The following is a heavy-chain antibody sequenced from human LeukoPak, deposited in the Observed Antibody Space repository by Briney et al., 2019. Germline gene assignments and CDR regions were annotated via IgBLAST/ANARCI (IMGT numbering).Heavy chain of an antibody. CDR3: ATRLRSGLRELSPYFDD. CDR2: IYHSGST. J-gene: IGHJ4*03. CDR1: GGSISSSNW. Sequence: SGTLSLTCAVSGGSISSSNWWSWGRQPPGEGLEWFGVIYHSGSTNYNPSLKSRVTISVDKSKNQFSLKLSSVTAADTAVYYCATRLRSGLRELSPYFDDWGQGTPVTVSS. D-gene: IGHD3-16*02. V-gene: IGHV4-4*02.